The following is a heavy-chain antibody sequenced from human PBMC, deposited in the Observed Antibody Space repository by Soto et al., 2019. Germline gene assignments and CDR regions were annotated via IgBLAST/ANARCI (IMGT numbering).Heavy chain of an antibody. Sequence: QVQLVQSGAEVKKPGATVKVSCKASGYTFTNDYMHCVRQAPGQGLEWMGIINPSTGTTSYAQKFQGRVTMTRDTSTSTVHMELSSLRSDDTAVYYCARASWDTVRGVKEFDYWGQGTLVTVSS. CDR2: INPSTGTT. CDR1: GYTFTNDY. D-gene: IGHD3-10*01. J-gene: IGHJ4*02. V-gene: IGHV1-46*01. CDR3: ARASWDTVRGVKEFDY.